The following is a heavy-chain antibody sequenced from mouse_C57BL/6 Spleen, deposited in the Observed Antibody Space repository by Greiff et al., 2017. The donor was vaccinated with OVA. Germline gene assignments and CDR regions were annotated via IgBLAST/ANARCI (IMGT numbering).Heavy chain of an antibody. CDR2: IDPSDSYT. J-gene: IGHJ2*01. CDR3: ARTEH. CDR1: GYTFTSYW. V-gene: IGHV1-69*01. Sequence: QVHVKQPGAELVMPGASVKLSCKASGYTFTSYWMHWVKQRPGQGLEWIGEIDPSDSYTNYNQKFKGKSTLTVDKSSSTAYMQLSSLTSEDSAVYYCARTEHWGQGTTLTVSS.